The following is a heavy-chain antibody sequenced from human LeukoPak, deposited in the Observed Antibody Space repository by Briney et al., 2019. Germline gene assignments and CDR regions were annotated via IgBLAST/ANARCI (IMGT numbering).Heavy chain of an antibody. V-gene: IGHV6-1*01. Sequence: SRTLSRTCAISADSVSSNSTAWHWIRKSPSRGLEWLGRTYYRAKWYKDYAVLVKSRISIYTDTSKNQLYLQMNSVSPEDTGVYYCTSRGSGSSFDYWGQGTLVTVSS. CDR2: TYYRAKWYK. J-gene: IGHJ4*02. CDR1: ADSVSSNSTA. CDR3: TSRGSGSSFDY. D-gene: IGHD3-10*01.